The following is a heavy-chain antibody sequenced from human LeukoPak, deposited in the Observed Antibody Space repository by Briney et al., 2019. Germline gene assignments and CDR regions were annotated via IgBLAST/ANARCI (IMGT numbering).Heavy chain of an antibody. J-gene: IGHJ3*02. V-gene: IGHV3-53*01. CDR1: GFTVSSNY. CDR3: ARDILSQGPDAFDI. D-gene: IGHD2/OR15-2a*01. Sequence: GGSLRLSCAASGFTVSSNYMSWVRQAPGKGLEWVSVIYSGGSTYYADSVKGRFTISRDNSKNTLYFQMNSLRAEDTAVYYCARDILSQGPDAFDIWGQGTMVTVSS. CDR2: IYSGGST.